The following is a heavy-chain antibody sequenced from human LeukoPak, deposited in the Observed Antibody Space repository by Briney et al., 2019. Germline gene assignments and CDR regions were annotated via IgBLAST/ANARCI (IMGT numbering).Heavy chain of an antibody. CDR3: ARGGSLGDAFDI. CDR2: IIPILGIA. J-gene: IGHJ3*02. Sequence: WASVKVSCKASGGTFSSYAISWVRQAPGQGLEWMGRIIPILGIANYAQKFQGRVTITADKSTSTAYMELSSLRSEDTAVYYCARGGSLGDAFDIWGQGSMVTVSS. CDR1: GGTFSSYA. V-gene: IGHV1-69*04.